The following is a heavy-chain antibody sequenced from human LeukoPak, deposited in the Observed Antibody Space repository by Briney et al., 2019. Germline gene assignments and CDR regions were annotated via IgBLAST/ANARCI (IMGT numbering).Heavy chain of an antibody. CDR3: ASKSDYGRDY. CDR1: GSSISSGYY. J-gene: IGHJ4*02. V-gene: IGHV4-38-2*02. D-gene: IGHD4-17*01. Sequence: SETLSLTCTVSGSSISSGYYWGWIRQPPGKGLEWIGSVYHSGSTFYSPSLKSRVTISVDRSKNQFSLKLSSVTAADTAVYYCASKSDYGRDYWGQGTLVTVSS. CDR2: VYHSGST.